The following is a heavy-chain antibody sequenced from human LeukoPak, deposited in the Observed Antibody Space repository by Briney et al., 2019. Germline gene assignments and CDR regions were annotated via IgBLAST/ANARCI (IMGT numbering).Heavy chain of an antibody. CDR3: ARDLFRIFQSAGSWDY. V-gene: IGHV3-7*01. J-gene: IGHJ4*02. Sequence: GGSLRLSCAASGFTFSSYWMSWVRQAPGKGLEWVANIKQDGSEKYYVDSVKGRFTISRDNAKNSLYLQMNSLRAEDTAVYYCARDLFRIFQSAGSWDYWGQGTLVTVSS. CDR2: IKQDGSEK. D-gene: IGHD2-15*01. CDR1: GFTFSSYW.